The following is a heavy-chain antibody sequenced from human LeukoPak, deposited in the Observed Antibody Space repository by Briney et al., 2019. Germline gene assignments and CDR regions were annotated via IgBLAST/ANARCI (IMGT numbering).Heavy chain of an antibody. V-gene: IGHV1-2*02. CDR2: INPNSGDA. CDR1: GYTFTGYY. Sequence: ASVKVSCKASGYTFTGYYMHWVRQAPGQGLEWMGWINPNSGDANYAQKFQGRVTMTRDTSINTDYMELSRLRSDDTAVYYCAKEDSGSSIDYWGQGTLVTVSS. D-gene: IGHD1-26*01. CDR3: AKEDSGSSIDY. J-gene: IGHJ4*02.